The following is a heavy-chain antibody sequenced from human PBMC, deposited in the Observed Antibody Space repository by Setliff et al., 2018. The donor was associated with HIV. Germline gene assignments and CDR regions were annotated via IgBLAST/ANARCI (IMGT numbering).Heavy chain of an antibody. D-gene: IGHD3-22*01. J-gene: IGHJ3*02. Sequence: SETLSLTCTVYGASISNSNSYWGWIRQPPGKRLEWLGSIYSSGTTSYNPSLSSRLTISVDTSKNQASLRLSSVTAADTGVYYCARRKPVTYVSSGYPRYQDAFDIWGQGTMVTVSS. CDR2: IYSSGTT. V-gene: IGHV4-39*01. CDR1: GASISNSNSY. CDR3: ARRKPVTYVSSGYPRYQDAFDI.